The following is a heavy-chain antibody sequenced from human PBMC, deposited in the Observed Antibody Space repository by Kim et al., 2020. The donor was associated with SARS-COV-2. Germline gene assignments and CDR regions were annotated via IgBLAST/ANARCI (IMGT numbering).Heavy chain of an antibody. V-gene: IGHV4-28*01. CDR2: ISYSGIT. D-gene: IGHD6-19*01. J-gene: IGHJ4*02. Sequence: SETLSPTCAVSGYSIISSNWWGWIRQPPGKGLEWIGYISYSGITYYSSSLKSRISMSVDTSKNQFSLKLSSVTAVDTALYYCVRRYTSGWAIDYWGQGSL. CDR1: GYSIISSNW. CDR3: VRRYTSGWAIDY.